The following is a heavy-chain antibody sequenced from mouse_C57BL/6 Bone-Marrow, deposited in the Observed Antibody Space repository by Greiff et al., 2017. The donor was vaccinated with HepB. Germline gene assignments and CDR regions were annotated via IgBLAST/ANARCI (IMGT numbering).Heavy chain of an antibody. V-gene: IGHV1-59*01. Sequence: QVQLQQPGAELVRPGTSVKLSCKASGYTFTSYWMHWVKQRPGQGLEWIGVIDPSDSYTNYNQKFKGKATLTVDTSSSTAYMQLSSLTSEDSAVYYCARYPYGFAYWGQGTLVTVSA. CDR1: GYTFTSYW. CDR3: ARYPYGFAY. J-gene: IGHJ3*01. CDR2: IDPSDSYT. D-gene: IGHD1-1*01.